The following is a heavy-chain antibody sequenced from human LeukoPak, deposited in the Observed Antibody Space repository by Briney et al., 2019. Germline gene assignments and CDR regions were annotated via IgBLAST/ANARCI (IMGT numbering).Heavy chain of an antibody. CDR2: ISGSGGST. CDR3: AKSQDGGRLFPFDY. Sequence: GESLTLSCAAPGSITDDSAIHSVRHPPGKGPEWVSVISGSGGSTYSADSVKGRFTISRDNSQNTLYLQMNSLRAEDTAVYFCAKSQDGGRLFPFDYWGQGTLVTVSS. V-gene: IGHV3-23*01. D-gene: IGHD1-26*01. CDR1: GSITDDSA. J-gene: IGHJ4*02.